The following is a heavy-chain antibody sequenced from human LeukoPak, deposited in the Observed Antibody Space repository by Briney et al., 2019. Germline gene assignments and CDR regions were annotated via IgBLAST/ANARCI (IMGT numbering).Heavy chain of an antibody. CDR2: IKRDVSSS. CDR1: GFTFSNYW. D-gene: IGHD1-7*01. J-gene: IGHJ4*02. V-gene: IGHV3-74*03. Sequence: GGSLRLSCAASGFTFSNYWMPWVRHSPGKGPAWVAHIKRDVSSSEYADSVKGRFTISRDNAKNTLFLQMNSLTVEDTAMYYCIRGGTYFDYWGQGILVTVSS. CDR3: IRGGTYFDY.